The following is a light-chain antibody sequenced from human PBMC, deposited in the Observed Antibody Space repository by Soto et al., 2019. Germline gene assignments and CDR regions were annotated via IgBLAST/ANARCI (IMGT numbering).Light chain of an antibody. V-gene: IGKV3-20*01. CDR2: GAL. J-gene: IGKJ3*01. CDR1: QLVVTDY. Sequence: DIVLTQSAGTLSLSPGERATRSCRASQLVVTDYLHWYQQKPGQAPRLLIYGALNRATGIPDRFSGSGSRTDFTLTISRLEPEDCAVYYCQLFGRSVTFGPGTKADIK. CDR3: QLFGRSVT.